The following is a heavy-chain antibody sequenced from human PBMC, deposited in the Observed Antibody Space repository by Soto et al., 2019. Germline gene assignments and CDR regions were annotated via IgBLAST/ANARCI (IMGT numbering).Heavy chain of an antibody. CDR3: ARGLWVARFYNWFDP. J-gene: IGHJ5*02. D-gene: IGHD2-15*01. CDR2: IYYSGST. Sequence: SETLSLTCTVSGGSISSGGYYWRWIRQHPGKGLEWIGYIYYSGSTYYNPSLKSRVTISVDTPKNQFSLKLSSVTAADTAVYYCARGLWVARFYNWFDPWGQGTLVTVSS. CDR1: GGSISSGGYY. V-gene: IGHV4-31*03.